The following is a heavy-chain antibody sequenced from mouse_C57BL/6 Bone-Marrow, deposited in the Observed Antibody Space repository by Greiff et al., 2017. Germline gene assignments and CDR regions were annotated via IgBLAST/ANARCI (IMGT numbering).Heavy chain of an antibody. CDR3: SREGYGSSPYGYFDV. Sequence: QVQLQQPGAELVMPGASVKLSCKASGYTFTSYWMHWVKQRPGQGLEWIGEIDPSDSYTNYNQKFKGKSTLTVDTSSSTAYMQLSSLTSEDSAVYYCSREGYGSSPYGYFDVWGTGTTVTVSS. CDR2: IDPSDSYT. V-gene: IGHV1-69*01. CDR1: GYTFTSYW. J-gene: IGHJ1*03. D-gene: IGHD1-1*01.